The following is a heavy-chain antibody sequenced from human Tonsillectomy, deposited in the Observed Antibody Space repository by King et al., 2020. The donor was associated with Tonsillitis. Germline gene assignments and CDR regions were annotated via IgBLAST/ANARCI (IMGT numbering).Heavy chain of an antibody. D-gene: IGHD6-13*01. CDR3: ARDPAAAAIFDY. Sequence: VQLVESGGGLVQPGGSLRLSCAASGFTVSFNYMSWVRQAPGEGLEWGSVIYSGGSTYYADSVKGRFTLSRDNSKKTLYLQMNSLRAEDTAVYYCARDPAAAAIFDYWGQGTLVTVSS. V-gene: IGHV3-66*01. J-gene: IGHJ4*02. CDR2: IYSGGST. CDR1: GFTVSFNY.